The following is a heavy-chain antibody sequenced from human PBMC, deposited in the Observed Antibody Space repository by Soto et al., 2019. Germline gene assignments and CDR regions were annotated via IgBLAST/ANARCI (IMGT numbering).Heavy chain of an antibody. CDR2: IYYSGST. CDR3: ARSSPHSGYYAPCDY. Sequence: QLQLQESGPGLVKPSETLSLTCTVSGGSIRSSSYYWGWIRQPPGKVLEWIGSIYYSGSTYYNPSLKSRVTISVDTSKVQFSLKLSSVTAADTAVYYCARSSPHSGYYAPCDYWGQGTLVTVSS. J-gene: IGHJ4*02. V-gene: IGHV4-39*01. D-gene: IGHD3-22*01. CDR1: GGSIRSSSYY.